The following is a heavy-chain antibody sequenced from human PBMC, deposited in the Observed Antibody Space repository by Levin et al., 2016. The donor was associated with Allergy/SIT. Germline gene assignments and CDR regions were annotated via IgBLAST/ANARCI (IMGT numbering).Heavy chain of an antibody. D-gene: IGHD3-22*01. CDR1: GYSFTSYW. CDR3: ARVSNYYDSSGYQNWYFDL. J-gene: IGHJ2*01. V-gene: IGHV5-51*01. CDR2: IYPGDSDT. Sequence: GESLKISCKGSGYSFTSYWIGWVRQMPGKGLEWMGIIYPGDSDTRYSPSFQGQVTISADKSISTAYLQWSSLKASDTAMYYCARVSNYYDSSGYQNWYFDLWGRGTLVTVSS.